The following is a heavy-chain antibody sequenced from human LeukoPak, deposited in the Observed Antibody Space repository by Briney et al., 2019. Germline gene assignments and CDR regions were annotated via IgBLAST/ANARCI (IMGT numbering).Heavy chain of an antibody. CDR1: GGSISSGGYY. V-gene: IGHV4-31*03. CDR3: ARGRDGYNSVDAFDI. Sequence: SQTLSLTCTVSGGSISSGGYYWSWIRQHPGKGLEWIGYIYYSGSTYYNPSLKSRVTISVDTSKNQFSLKLSSVTAADTAVYYCARGRDGYNSVDAFDIWGQGTMVTVSS. CDR2: IYYSGST. J-gene: IGHJ3*02. D-gene: IGHD5-24*01.